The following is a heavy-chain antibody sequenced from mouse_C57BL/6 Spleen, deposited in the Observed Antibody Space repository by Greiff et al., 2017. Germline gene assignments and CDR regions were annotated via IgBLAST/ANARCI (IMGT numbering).Heavy chain of an antibody. CDR1: GYTFTSYW. Sequence: QVHVKQPGAELVMPGASVKLSCKASGYTFTSYWMHWVKQRPGQGLEWIGEIDPSDSYTNYNQKFKGKSTLTVDKSSSTAYMQLSSLTSEDSAVYYCARCRLRQSDGFAYWGQGTLVTVSA. V-gene: IGHV1-69*01. CDR3: ARCRLRQSDGFAY. CDR2: IDPSDSYT. D-gene: IGHD2-4*01. J-gene: IGHJ3*01.